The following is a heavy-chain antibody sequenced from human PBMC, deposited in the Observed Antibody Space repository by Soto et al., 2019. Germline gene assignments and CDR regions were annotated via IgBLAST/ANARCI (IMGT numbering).Heavy chain of an antibody. D-gene: IGHD2-15*01. V-gene: IGHV4-34*01. CDR2: INHSGST. CDR3: ARGLIVVVVAARGFDP. CDR1: GGSFSGYY. J-gene: IGHJ5*02. Sequence: QVQLQQWGAGLLKPSETLSLTCAVYGGSFSGYYWSWIRQPPGKGLEWIGEINHSGSTNYNPSLKSRVTLSVDTSKNQFSLKLSSVTAADTAVYYCARGLIVVVVAARGFDPWGQGTLVTVSS.